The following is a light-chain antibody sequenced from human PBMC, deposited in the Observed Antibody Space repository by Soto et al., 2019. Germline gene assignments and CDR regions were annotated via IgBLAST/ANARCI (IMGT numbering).Light chain of an antibody. CDR3: QQYNNWPQA. Sequence: EIVMTQSPATLSVSPGERATLSCRASQSVSGNLAWYQQKPGQAPRLLIYGASTRATGIPARFSGSGSRTACTLTSGGLQSEDFAVYYCQQYNNWPQACGQGTKVEIK. CDR1: QSVSGN. V-gene: IGKV3-15*01. CDR2: GAS. J-gene: IGKJ1*01.